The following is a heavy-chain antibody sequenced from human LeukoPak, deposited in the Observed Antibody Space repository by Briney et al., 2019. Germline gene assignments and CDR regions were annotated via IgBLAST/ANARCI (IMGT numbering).Heavy chain of an antibody. Sequence: GGVLRLSCAASGFTFGSYAWGWVRRAPGKGRGGVSVISGSGGSTYYADSVKGRFTISRDNSKNTLYLQMNSLRAEDTAVYYCTKVRVLGGYDFWMGFDYWGQGTLVTVSS. CDR1: GFTFGSYA. CDR2: ISGSGGST. V-gene: IGHV3-23*01. D-gene: IGHD3-3*01. J-gene: IGHJ4*02. CDR3: TKVRVLGGYDFWMGFDY.